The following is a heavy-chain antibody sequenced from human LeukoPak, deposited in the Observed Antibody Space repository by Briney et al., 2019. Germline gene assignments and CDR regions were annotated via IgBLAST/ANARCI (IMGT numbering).Heavy chain of an antibody. CDR1: GYTFTSYG. J-gene: IGHJ4*02. CDR2: ISAYNGNT. V-gene: IGHV1-18*01. CDR3: ARGPYVLLWFGEFPSFDY. D-gene: IGHD3-10*01. Sequence: ASVKVSCKASGYTFTSYGISWVRQAPGQGLEWMGWISAYNGNTNYAQKLQGRVTMTTDTSTSTAYMELRSLRSDDTAVYYCARGPYVLLWFGEFPSFDYWGQGTLVTVSS.